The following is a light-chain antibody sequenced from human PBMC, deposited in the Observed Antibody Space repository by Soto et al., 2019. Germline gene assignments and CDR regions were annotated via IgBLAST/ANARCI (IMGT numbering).Light chain of an antibody. CDR2: ANN. J-gene: IGLJ2*01. CDR3: QSYDSSLRGPV. CDR1: RSNIGAGFD. Sequence: QSALTQPPSVSGAPGQSVIISCSGSRSNIGAGFDVHWYQHLPGTAPKLLIFANNNRPSGVPDRFSGSKSGTSASLAIIGLRAEDEADYHCQSYDSSLRGPVFGGGTKVTVL. V-gene: IGLV1-40*01.